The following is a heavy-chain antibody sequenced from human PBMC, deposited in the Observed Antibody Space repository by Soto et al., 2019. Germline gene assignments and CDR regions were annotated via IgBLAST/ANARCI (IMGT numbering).Heavy chain of an antibody. CDR3: ARTSIAARPSHYYYGMDV. V-gene: IGHV1-69*13. D-gene: IGHD6-6*01. J-gene: IGHJ6*02. CDR2: IIPIFGTA. Sequence: SVKVSCKASGGTFSSYAISWVRQAPGRGLEWMGGIIPIFGTANYAQKFQGRVTITADESTSTAYMELSSLRSEDTAVYYCARTSIAARPSHYYYGMDVWGQGTTVTVSS. CDR1: GGTFSSYA.